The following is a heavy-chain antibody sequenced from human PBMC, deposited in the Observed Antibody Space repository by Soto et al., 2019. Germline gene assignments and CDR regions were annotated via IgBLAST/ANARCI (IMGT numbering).Heavy chain of an antibody. D-gene: IGHD3-3*01. V-gene: IGHV3-21*01. Sequence: PGGSLRLSCAASGFTFSSYSMNWVRQAPGKGLEWVSSISSSSSYIYYADSVKGRFTISRDNARNSLYLQMNSLRAEDTAVYYCAREGLLGYDFWSGYYGAFSNWFDPWGQGTLVTVSS. CDR1: GFTFSSYS. CDR3: AREGLLGYDFWSGYYGAFSNWFDP. J-gene: IGHJ5*02. CDR2: ISSSSSYI.